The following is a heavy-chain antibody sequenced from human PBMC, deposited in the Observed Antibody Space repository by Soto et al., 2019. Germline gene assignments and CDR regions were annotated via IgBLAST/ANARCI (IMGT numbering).Heavy chain of an antibody. CDR2: ISAYNGNT. Sequence: ASVKVSCKASGYTFTSYGISWVRQAPGQGLEWMGWISAYNGNTNYAQKLQGRVTMTTDTSTSTAYMELRSLRSDDTAVYYCARYIVVVPAAVLHYYYYGMDVWGQGTTVTVS. CDR1: GYTFTSYG. D-gene: IGHD2-2*01. J-gene: IGHJ6*02. CDR3: ARYIVVVPAAVLHYYYYGMDV. V-gene: IGHV1-18*01.